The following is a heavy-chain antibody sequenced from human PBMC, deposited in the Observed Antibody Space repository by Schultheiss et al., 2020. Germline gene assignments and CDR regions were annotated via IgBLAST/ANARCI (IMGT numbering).Heavy chain of an antibody. CDR3: ARGGTAHARVYSSWYVHYYYGMDV. Sequence: SETLSLTCTVSGGSISSSSYYWGWIRQPPGKGLEWIGEINHSGSTNYNPSLKSRVTISLDMSTNQFSLKLSSVTAADTAVYYCARGGTAHARVYSSWYVHYYYGMDVWGQGTTVSVYS. CDR2: INHSGST. CDR1: GGSISSSSYY. D-gene: IGHD6-13*01. V-gene: IGHV4-39*01. J-gene: IGHJ6*02.